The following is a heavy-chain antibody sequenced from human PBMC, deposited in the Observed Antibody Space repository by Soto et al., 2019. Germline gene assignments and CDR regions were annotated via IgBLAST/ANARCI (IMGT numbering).Heavy chain of an antibody. CDR1: GYSFTSYW. D-gene: IGHD3-9*01. V-gene: IGHV5-51*01. CDR2: IYPGDSDT. J-gene: IGHJ6*02. CDR3: ARLDLTDYYYYGMDV. Sequence: GESLKISCKGSGYSFTSYWIGWVRQMPGKGLEWMGIIYPGDSDTRYSPSFQGQVTISADKSISTAYLQWSSLKASDTAMYYCARLDLTDYYYYGMDVWGQGTAVTVSS.